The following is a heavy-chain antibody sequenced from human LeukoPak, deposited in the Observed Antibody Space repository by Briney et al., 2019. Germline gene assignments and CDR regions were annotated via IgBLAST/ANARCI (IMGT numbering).Heavy chain of an antibody. CDR2: IKQDGSVE. D-gene: IGHD3-10*01. J-gene: IGHJ4*02. V-gene: IGHV3-7*01. CDR1: GFIFSSYW. Sequence: GGSLRLSCAASGFIFSSYWMNWVRQAPGKGREGVANIKQDGSVEHYVDSVKGRFTISRDNAKNSLFLQMNSLRVEDTAVYYCARDYSASGSLDYWGQGTLVTVSS. CDR3: ARDYSASGSLDY.